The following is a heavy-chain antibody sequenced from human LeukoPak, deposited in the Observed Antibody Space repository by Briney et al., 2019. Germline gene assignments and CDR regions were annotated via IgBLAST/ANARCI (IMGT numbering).Heavy chain of an antibody. D-gene: IGHD3-10*01. J-gene: IGHJ4*02. CDR2: INPNSGGT. Sequence: GASVKVSCKASGYTFTGYQIHWVRQAPGQGLEWMGRINPNSGGTNYAQKFQGRVTVTRDTSISTAYMELTGLTSDDTAAYYCARDMVSGGSYSTRFDYWGQGTLVTVSS. CDR3: ARDMVSGGSYSTRFDY. V-gene: IGHV1-2*06. CDR1: GYTFTGYQ.